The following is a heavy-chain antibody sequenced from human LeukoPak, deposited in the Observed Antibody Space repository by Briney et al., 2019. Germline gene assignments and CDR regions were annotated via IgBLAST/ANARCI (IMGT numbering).Heavy chain of an antibody. CDR2: IYYSGST. V-gene: IGHV4-39*01. CDR1: GGSISSSIYY. J-gene: IGHJ4*02. D-gene: IGHD5-18*01. Sequence: PSETLSLTCTVSGGSISSSIYYWGWIRQPPGKGLEWIGSIYYSGSTYYNPSLKSRVTISVDTSKNQFSLKLSSVTAADTAVYYCARHRDTAISKFSYWGQGTLVTVSS. CDR3: ARHRDTAISKFSY.